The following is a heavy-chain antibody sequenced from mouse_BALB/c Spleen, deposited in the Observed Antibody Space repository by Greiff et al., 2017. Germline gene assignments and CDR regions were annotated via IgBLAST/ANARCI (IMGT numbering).Heavy chain of an antibody. Sequence: VQLQQSGAELVKPGASVKLSCTASGFNIKDPYMHWVKQRPEQGLEWIGRIDPANGNTKYDPKFQGKATITAETSSNTAYLQLSSLTSEDTAVYYCARLAPDDYEDDVDYWGQGTTLTVSS. CDR3: ARLAPDDYEDDVDY. CDR1: GFNIKDPY. J-gene: IGHJ2*01. CDR2: IDPANGNT. D-gene: IGHD2-4*01. V-gene: IGHV14-3*02.